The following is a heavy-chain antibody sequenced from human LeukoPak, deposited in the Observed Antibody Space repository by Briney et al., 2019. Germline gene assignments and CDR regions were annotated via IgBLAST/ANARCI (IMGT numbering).Heavy chain of an antibody. CDR2: IIPIFGTT. CDR3: ARDLYYTHGVCYSPGAFDL. V-gene: IGHV1-69*05. CDR1: VGTFGGYS. D-gene: IGHD2-8*01. Sequence: GPSVRVSRTPSVGTFGGYSISWVPQAPGQGLEWMGVIIPIFGTTSYSQKFQGRITITTDEATSKAYMELRSMSSEDTAVYYCARDLYYTHGVCYSPGAFDLWGQGTMVTVSS. J-gene: IGHJ3*01.